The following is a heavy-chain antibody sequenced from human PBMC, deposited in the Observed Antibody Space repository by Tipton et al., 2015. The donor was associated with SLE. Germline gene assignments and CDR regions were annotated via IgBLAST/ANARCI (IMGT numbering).Heavy chain of an antibody. J-gene: IGHJ3*02. CDR3: AREGGAFDI. D-gene: IGHD3-16*01. Sequence: TLSLTCTVSGGSISSYYWSWIRQPPGKGLEWIGYIYYSGSTNYSGSTNYNPSLKSRVTISVDTSKNQFSLKLSSVTAADTAVYYCAREGGAFDIWGQGTMVTVSS. CDR2: IYYSGSTNYSGST. V-gene: IGHV4-59*12. CDR1: GGSISSYY.